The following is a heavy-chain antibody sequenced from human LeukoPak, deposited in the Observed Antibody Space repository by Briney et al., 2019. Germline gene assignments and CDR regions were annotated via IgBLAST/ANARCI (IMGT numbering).Heavy chain of an antibody. CDR3: ARERREQLLPPYTRSVTYFDY. V-gene: IGHV4-39*07. Sequence: SETLSLTCTVSGGSITSNSYYWGWIRQPPGKGLEWIGSIYYSGSTYYNPSLKRRVTISIDTSKNQFSLKLSSVTAADTAVYYCARERREQLLPPYTRSVTYFDYWGQGTLVTVSS. J-gene: IGHJ4*02. CDR1: GGSITSNSYY. CDR2: IYYSGST. D-gene: IGHD2-2*01.